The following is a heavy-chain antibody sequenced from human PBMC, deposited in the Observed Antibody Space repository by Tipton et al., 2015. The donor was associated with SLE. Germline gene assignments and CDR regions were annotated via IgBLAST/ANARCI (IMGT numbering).Heavy chain of an antibody. Sequence: LRLSFTVSGGSISSANYLWTWIRQPAGKGLEWIGRIYPSGSTNYNPSLKSRVTISLDTSKNQFSLNLSSVTAADTAVYFCARGAKPSFDYWGQGTLVTVSS. CDR3: ARGAKPSFDY. CDR2: IYPSGST. CDR1: GGSISSANYL. D-gene: IGHD1-14*01. V-gene: IGHV4-61*02. J-gene: IGHJ4*02.